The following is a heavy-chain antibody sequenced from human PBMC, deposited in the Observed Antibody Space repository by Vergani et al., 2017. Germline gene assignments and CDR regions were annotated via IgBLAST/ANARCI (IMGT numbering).Heavy chain of an antibody. CDR2: IYPGDSDT. J-gene: IGHJ6*02. D-gene: IGHD5-18*01. Sequence: EVQLVQSGAEVKKPGESLKISCKGSGYSFTSYWIGWVRQMPGKGLEWMGIIYPGDSDTRYSPSFQGQVTISADKFISTAYLQWSSLKASDTAMYYCARHGANVDTANGMDVWGQGTTVTVSS. V-gene: IGHV5-51*01. CDR3: ARHGANVDTANGMDV. CDR1: GYSFTSYW.